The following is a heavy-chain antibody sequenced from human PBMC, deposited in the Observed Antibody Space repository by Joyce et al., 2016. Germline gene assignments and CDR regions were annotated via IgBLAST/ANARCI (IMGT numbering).Heavy chain of an antibody. J-gene: IGHJ6*02. Sequence: EVQLVESGGTLVQPGGSLRLSCAASRFPVSSYWMHWVRQAPGKGLVGVSRINTDGSSTSYADSVKGRFTISRDNAKNTLYLQMNSLRADDTAVYYCTRELITIYYYYGMDVWGQGTTVTVSS. V-gene: IGHV3-74*01. D-gene: IGHD3-3*01. CDR3: TRELITIYYYYGMDV. CDR2: INTDGSST. CDR1: RFPVSSYW.